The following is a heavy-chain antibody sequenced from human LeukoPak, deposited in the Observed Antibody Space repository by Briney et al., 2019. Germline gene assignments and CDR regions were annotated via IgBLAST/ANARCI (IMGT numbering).Heavy chain of an antibody. J-gene: IGHJ3*02. D-gene: IGHD2-21*02. Sequence: SETLSLTCTVSAGSISTYYWNWIRQPPGKGLEWIGYIYYSGRTNYNPSLMSRVTISLDTSKKQVSLKLRSVTAADTAVYYCARGYCGGDCYYLGDAFDIWGQGTMVTVSS. CDR2: IYYSGRT. V-gene: IGHV4-59*01. CDR1: AGSISTYY. CDR3: ARGYCGGDCYYLGDAFDI.